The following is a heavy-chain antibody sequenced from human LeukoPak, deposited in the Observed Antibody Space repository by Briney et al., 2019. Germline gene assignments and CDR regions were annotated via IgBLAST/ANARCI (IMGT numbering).Heavy chain of an antibody. J-gene: IGHJ4*02. CDR3: ARRARATAGGDYFDY. D-gene: IGHD6-13*01. V-gene: IGHV4-39*01. CDR2: IYNSGNT. CDR1: GGSISSSSYY. Sequence: SETLSLACIVSGGSISSSSYYWGWIRQPPGKGLEWIGSIYNSGNTYYNPSLKSRVTISVDTSKNQFSLKLSSVTAADTAVYYCARRARATAGGDYFDYWGQGTLVTVSS.